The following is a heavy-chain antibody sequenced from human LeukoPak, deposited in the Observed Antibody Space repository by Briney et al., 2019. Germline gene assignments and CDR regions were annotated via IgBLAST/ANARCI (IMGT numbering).Heavy chain of an antibody. Sequence: PGGSLRLSCAASGFSFSSYSMNWVRQAPGKGLEWVSSISTSSDYLYYSDSVKGRFTISRDNAKNSLYLQMNSLRAEDTAVYYCARDHGGWFFTGVRRQYYYMDVWGKGTTVTVSS. CDR1: GFSFSSYS. CDR3: ARDHGGWFFTGVRRQYYYMDV. V-gene: IGHV3-21*01. CDR2: ISTSSDYL. D-gene: IGHD6-19*01. J-gene: IGHJ6*03.